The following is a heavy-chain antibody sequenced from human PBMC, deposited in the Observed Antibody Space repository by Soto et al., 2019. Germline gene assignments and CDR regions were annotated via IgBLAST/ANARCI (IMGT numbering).Heavy chain of an antibody. D-gene: IGHD3-3*01. CDR2: IHYSGST. CDR3: ARHSVGPYDFWSGYYTIDAFDI. Sequence: ETLSLTCTASGGSISSSSYYWGWIRQPPGKGLEGIGSIHYSGSTYYNPSLKSRVTISVDTSKNQFSLKLSSVTAADTAVYYCARHSVGPYDFWSGYYTIDAFDIWGQGTMVTVSS. V-gene: IGHV4-39*01. CDR1: GGSISSSSYY. J-gene: IGHJ3*02.